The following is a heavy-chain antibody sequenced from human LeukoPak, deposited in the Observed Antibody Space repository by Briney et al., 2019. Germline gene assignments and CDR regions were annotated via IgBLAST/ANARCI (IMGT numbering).Heavy chain of an antibody. Sequence: ASVKVSCXASGYTFTSYGISWVRQAPGQGLEWMGWISAYNGNTNYAQKLQGRVTMTTYTSTSTAYMELRSLRSDDTAVYYCAGQPPAAAGQYNWFDPWGQGTLVTVSS. CDR3: AGQPPAAAGQYNWFDP. D-gene: IGHD6-13*01. J-gene: IGHJ5*02. CDR2: ISAYNGNT. CDR1: GYTFTSYG. V-gene: IGHV1-18*01.